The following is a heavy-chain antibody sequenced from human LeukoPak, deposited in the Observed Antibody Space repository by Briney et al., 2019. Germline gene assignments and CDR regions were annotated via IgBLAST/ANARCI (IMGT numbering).Heavy chain of an antibody. J-gene: IGHJ4*01. CDR1: GLTFSNFR. CDR2: IRQDGSEA. Sequence: GGSLRLSCAVSGLTFSNFRMGWVRQAPGKGLEWVAHIRQDGSEAFYVDSVKGRFTISRDNAKNSLYLQMSSLRAEDTAVYFCGRNEAHYFGRGTLVTVSS. V-gene: IGHV3-7*01. CDR3: GRNEAHY.